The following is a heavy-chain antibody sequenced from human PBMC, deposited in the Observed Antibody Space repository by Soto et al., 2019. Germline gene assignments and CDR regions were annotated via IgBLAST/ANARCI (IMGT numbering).Heavy chain of an antibody. Sequence: QVQLVESGGGVVQPGKSLRLSCAASGFTLSSNGMHWVRQAPGKGLEWVAFIWYDGSDKYYADSVKGRFTISRDNSKNTQYQQMNSLRPEDTAVYYCSRDQYPNYPPDAFDIWGQGTLVTVSS. J-gene: IGHJ3*02. CDR3: SRDQYPNYPPDAFDI. D-gene: IGHD4-4*01. V-gene: IGHV3-33*01. CDR1: GFTLSSNG. CDR2: IWYDGSDK.